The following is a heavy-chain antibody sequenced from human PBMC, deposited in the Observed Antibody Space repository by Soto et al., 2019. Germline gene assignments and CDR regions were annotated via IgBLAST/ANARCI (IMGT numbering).Heavy chain of an antibody. D-gene: IGHD1-26*01. J-gene: IGHJ4*02. CDR3: AKVVKWAWERGYDY. CDR1: AFTFSSYA. CDR2: VSGSGGST. V-gene: IGHV3-23*01. Sequence: PGGSLRLSCAASAFTFSSYAMTWVRQALGKGLEWISAVSGSGGSTYYTDSVKGRFTISRDNSKNALYLQMNSLRAEDTVVYYCAKVVKWAWERGYDYWRQGTLVTVCS.